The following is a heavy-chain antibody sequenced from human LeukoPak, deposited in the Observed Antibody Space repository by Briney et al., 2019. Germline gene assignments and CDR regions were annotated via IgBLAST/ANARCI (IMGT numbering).Heavy chain of an antibody. J-gene: IGHJ4*02. V-gene: IGHV3-48*03. CDR1: GFTFSSYE. Sequence: PGGSLRLSCAASGFTFSSYEMNWVRQAPGKGLEWVSYISSSGSTIYYADSVKGRFTISRDNSKNTLSLQMNSLRAEDTAVYYCAKDRSAAAPYCFDYWGQGTLVTVSS. D-gene: IGHD6-13*01. CDR2: ISSSGSTI. CDR3: AKDRSAAAPYCFDY.